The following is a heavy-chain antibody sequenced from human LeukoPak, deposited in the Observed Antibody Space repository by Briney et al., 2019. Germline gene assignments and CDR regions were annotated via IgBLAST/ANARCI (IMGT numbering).Heavy chain of an antibody. CDR1: GGSVSGHF. CDR3: ARSTGNFDY. Sequence: SETLSLTCTVSGGSVSGHFWSWIRQPPGRGLEWIGYIQYSGNTNYNPSLKSRVTISLDTSKNQFSLKLSSVTAADTAVYYCARSTGNFDYWGPGTLVTVSS. V-gene: IGHV4-59*02. CDR2: IQYSGNT. J-gene: IGHJ4*02. D-gene: IGHD1-1*01.